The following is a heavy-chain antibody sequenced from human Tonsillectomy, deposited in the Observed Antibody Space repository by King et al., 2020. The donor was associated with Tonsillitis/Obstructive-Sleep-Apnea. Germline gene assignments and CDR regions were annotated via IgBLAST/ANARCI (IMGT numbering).Heavy chain of an antibody. CDR3: AREQESYSRMWSEYAFEI. Sequence: VQLVESGGGVVQPGRSLRLSCAASGFTFSSDAMHWVRQAPGKGLEWVAVISYDGSNKYYADSVKGRFTISRDNSKNTLYLQMNSLRAEDTVVYYCAREQESYSRMWSEYAFEIWGQETMVTASS. CDR2: ISYDGSNK. J-gene: IGHJ3*02. V-gene: IGHV3-30*04. CDR1: GFTFSSDA. D-gene: IGHD6-13*01.